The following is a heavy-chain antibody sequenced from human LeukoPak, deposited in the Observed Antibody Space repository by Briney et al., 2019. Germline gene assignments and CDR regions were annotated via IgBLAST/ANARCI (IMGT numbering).Heavy chain of an antibody. V-gene: IGHV3-48*03. Sequence: PGGSLRLSCAASGFTFSSYEMNWVRQAPGKGLEWVSYISSSGSTIYYADSVKGRFTISRDNAKNSLYLQMNSLRAEDTAVYYCARDRNPYYDSSGYYRGAFDIWGQGTMVTVSS. J-gene: IGHJ3*02. D-gene: IGHD3-22*01. CDR1: GFTFSSYE. CDR3: ARDRNPYYDSSGYYRGAFDI. CDR2: ISSSGSTI.